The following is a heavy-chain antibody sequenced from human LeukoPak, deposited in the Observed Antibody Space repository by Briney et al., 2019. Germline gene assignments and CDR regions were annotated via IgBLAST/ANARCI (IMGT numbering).Heavy chain of an antibody. V-gene: IGHV4-30-4*01. Sequence: PSETLSLTCTVSGGSISSSSYYWSWIRQPPGKGLEWIGYIYYSGSTYYNPSLKSRVTISVDTSKNQFSLKLSSVTAADTAVYYCARGPPDYYDSSGYYLDYWGQGTLVTVSS. CDR2: IYYSGST. CDR3: ARGPPDYYDSSGYYLDY. CDR1: GGSISSSSYY. D-gene: IGHD3-22*01. J-gene: IGHJ4*02.